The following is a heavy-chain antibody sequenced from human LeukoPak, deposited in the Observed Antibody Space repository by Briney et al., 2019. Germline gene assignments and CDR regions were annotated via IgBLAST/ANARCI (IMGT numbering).Heavy chain of an antibody. V-gene: IGHV3-7*03. J-gene: IGHJ6*02. CDR3: VKSLEV. CDR2: IKQDGSEK. CDR1: GFTFSSYA. Sequence: PGRSLRLSCAASGFTFSSYAMHWVRQAPGKGLEWVANIKQDGSEKNYVESVRGRFTISRDNAKNSVYLQMNSLRAEDTAVYYCVKSLEVWGQGTTVIVSS.